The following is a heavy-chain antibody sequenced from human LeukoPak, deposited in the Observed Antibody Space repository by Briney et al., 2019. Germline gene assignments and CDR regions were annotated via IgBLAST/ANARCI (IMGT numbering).Heavy chain of an antibody. V-gene: IGHV3-23*01. Sequence: PGGSLRLSCAASGFTFSSYTMSWVRQAPRKGLEWVSAISGSGGSTYYADSVKGRFTISRDNSKNTLYLHMNSLSAADTAVYYCAKVPAAYNWFDPWGQGTLVTVSS. D-gene: IGHD2-2*01. CDR3: AKVPAAYNWFDP. CDR2: ISGSGGST. CDR1: GFTFSSYT. J-gene: IGHJ5*02.